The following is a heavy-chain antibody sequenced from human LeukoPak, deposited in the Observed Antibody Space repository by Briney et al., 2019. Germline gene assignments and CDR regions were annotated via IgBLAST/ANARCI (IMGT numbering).Heavy chain of an antibody. J-gene: IGHJ4*02. Sequence: SETLSPTCTVSGGSISSYYWSWIRQPPGKGLEWIGYIYYSGSTNYNPSLKSRVTISVDTSKNQFSLKLSSVTAADTAVYYCARDRGGDGYNDYYFDYWGQGTLVTVSS. CDR1: GGSISSYY. D-gene: IGHD5-24*01. CDR2: IYYSGST. V-gene: IGHV4-59*01. CDR3: ARDRGGDGYNDYYFDY.